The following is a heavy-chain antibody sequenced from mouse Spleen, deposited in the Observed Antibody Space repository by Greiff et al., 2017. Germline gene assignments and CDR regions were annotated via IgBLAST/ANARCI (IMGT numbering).Heavy chain of an antibody. D-gene: IGHD4-1*02. CDR3: VRDQLGLDY. V-gene: IGHV2-9-2*01. Sequence: LVESGPGLVAPSQSLSITCTVSGFSLTSYDISWIRQPPGKGLEWLGVIWTGGGTNYNSAFMSRLSISKDNSKSQVFLKMNSLQTDDTAIYYCVRDQLGLDYWGQGTTLTVSS. J-gene: IGHJ2*01. CDR2: IWTGGGT. CDR1: GFSLTSYD.